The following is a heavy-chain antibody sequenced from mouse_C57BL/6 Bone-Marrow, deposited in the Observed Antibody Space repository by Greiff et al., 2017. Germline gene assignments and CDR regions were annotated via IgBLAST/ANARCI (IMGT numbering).Heavy chain of an antibody. V-gene: IGHV5-4*03. Sequence: DVKLVESGGGLVKPGGSLKLSCAASGFTFSSYAMSWVRQTPEKRLEWVATISDGGSYTYYPDNVKGRFTISRDNAKNNLYLQMSHLKSEDTAMYSGDRYHYYGSSPSWFAYWGPGTLVTVSA. CDR2: ISDGGSYT. D-gene: IGHD1-1*01. J-gene: IGHJ3*01. CDR3: DRYHYYGSSPSWFAY. CDR1: GFTFSSYA.